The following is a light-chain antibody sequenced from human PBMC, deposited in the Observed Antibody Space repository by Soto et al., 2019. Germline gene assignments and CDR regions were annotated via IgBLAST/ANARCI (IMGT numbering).Light chain of an antibody. Sequence: ETVMTQSPATLSVSPGERATLSCRASQSVNSNLAWYQQKLGQAPRVLIYGASTRATGIPARFSGSGSETEFILTISSLQSEDFAVYYCQQYGSSPRTFGQGTKVDI. V-gene: IGKV3-15*01. CDR2: GAS. CDR1: QSVNSN. J-gene: IGKJ1*01. CDR3: QQYGSSPRT.